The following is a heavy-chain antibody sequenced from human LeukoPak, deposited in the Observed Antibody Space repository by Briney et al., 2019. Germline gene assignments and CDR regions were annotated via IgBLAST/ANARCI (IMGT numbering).Heavy chain of an antibody. J-gene: IGHJ4*02. Sequence: GGSLRLSCAASGFPFSSYNMNGVRQARGKGGEWVSSIRSSSSYIYYADSVKGRFTISRDNAKNSLYLQMNSLRAEDTAVYYCPSPAQGEDFWGQGTLVTVSS. D-gene: IGHD2-21*01. V-gene: IGHV3-21*01. CDR2: IRSSSSYI. CDR1: GFPFSSYN. CDR3: PSPAQGEDF.